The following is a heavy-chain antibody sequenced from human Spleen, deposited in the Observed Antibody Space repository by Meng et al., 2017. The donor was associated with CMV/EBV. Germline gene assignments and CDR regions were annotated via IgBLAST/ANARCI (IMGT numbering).Heavy chain of an antibody. CDR2: INSDGSST. D-gene: IGHD3-3*01. Sequence: FSSYWIPWVRQAPGKGLVWVSRINSDGSSTSYADSVKGRFTISRDNAKNTLYLQMNSLRAEDTAVYYCARDPPDYDFWSGTLGRFDPWGQGTLVTVSS. CDR3: ARDPPDYDFWSGTLGRFDP. V-gene: IGHV3-74*01. J-gene: IGHJ5*02. CDR1: FSSYW.